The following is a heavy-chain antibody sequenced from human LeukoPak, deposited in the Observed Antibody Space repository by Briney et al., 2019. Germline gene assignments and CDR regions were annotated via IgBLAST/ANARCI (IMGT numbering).Heavy chain of an antibody. J-gene: IGHJ6*03. CDR1: GFTFSSYS. CDR3: ARDGYYYGSGSYFLYYYYYYMDV. CDR2: ISSSSSTI. Sequence: PGGSLRLSCAASGFTFSSYSMNWVRQAPGKGLEWVSYISSSSSTIYYADSVKGRFTISRDNAKNSLYLQMNSLRAEDTAVYYCARDGYYYGSGSYFLYYYYYYMDVWGKGTTVTVSS. D-gene: IGHD3-10*01. V-gene: IGHV3-48*01.